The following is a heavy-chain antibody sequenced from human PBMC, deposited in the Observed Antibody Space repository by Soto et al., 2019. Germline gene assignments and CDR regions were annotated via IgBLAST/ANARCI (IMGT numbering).Heavy chain of an antibody. V-gene: IGHV1-69*12. J-gene: IGHJ3*02. CDR2: IIPIFGTA. CDR3: ARDPATVGRTPGDAFDI. CDR1: GGTFSSYA. D-gene: IGHD4-17*01. Sequence: QVQLVQSGAEVKKPGSSVKVSCKASGGTFSSYAISWVRQAPGQGLEWMGGIIPIFGTANYAQKFQGRVTITADESTSTAYMELSSLRSEDTAVYYCARDPATVGRTPGDAFDIWGQGTMVTVSS.